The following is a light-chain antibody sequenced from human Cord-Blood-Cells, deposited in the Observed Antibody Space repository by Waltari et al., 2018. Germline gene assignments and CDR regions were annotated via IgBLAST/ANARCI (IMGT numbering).Light chain of an antibody. V-gene: IGKV3-20*01. Sequence: EIVLTQSPGTLSLSPGERATLSCRASQSVSSSYLAWYQQKPGQAPRLLIYGASSRATSIPDRFIGSGSETDFTLTISRLEPEDFAVYYCQQYGSSPLTFGGGTKVEIK. CDR1: QSVSSSY. J-gene: IGKJ4*01. CDR2: GAS. CDR3: QQYGSSPLT.